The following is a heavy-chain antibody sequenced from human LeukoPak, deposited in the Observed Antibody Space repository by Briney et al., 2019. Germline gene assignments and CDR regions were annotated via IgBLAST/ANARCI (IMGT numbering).Heavy chain of an antibody. CDR3: ARDRGRFLEWPGDY. Sequence: ASVKVSCKASGYTFTSYGISWVRQAPGQGLEWMGWISAYNGNTNYAQKPQGRVTMTTDTSTSTAYMELRSLRSDDTAVYYCARDRGRFLEWPGDYWGQGTLVTVSS. CDR1: GYTFTSYG. J-gene: IGHJ4*02. V-gene: IGHV1-18*01. CDR2: ISAYNGNT. D-gene: IGHD3-3*01.